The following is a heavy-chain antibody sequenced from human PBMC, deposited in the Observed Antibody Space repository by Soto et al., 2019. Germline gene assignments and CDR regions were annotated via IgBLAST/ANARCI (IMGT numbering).Heavy chain of an antibody. Sequence: GGSLRLSCAASGFSFSSYAMYWVRQAPGKGLEWVSTISGGGGSTYYADSVEGRFTISRDNSRNTLYLQMNGLRAEDTAVYYCAKGLAVAGKHNYFDYWGQGTLVTVSS. CDR3: AKGLAVAGKHNYFDY. CDR1: GFSFSSYA. D-gene: IGHD6-19*01. J-gene: IGHJ4*02. V-gene: IGHV3-23*01. CDR2: ISGGGGST.